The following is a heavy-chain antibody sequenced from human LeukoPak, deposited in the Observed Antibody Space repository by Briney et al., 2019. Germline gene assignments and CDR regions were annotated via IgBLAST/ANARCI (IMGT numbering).Heavy chain of an antibody. Sequence: SVTVSRKASGGIFSGYAVTWVRQAPGQGLEWVGGIIPISGTANYAQKFQARVTVTTDESTSTAYMDLSSLTSEDTAIYYCARGPASRSTIYYFGSWGQGTLVTVSS. CDR1: GGIFSGYA. CDR3: ARGPASRSTIYYFGS. V-gene: IGHV1-69*05. J-gene: IGHJ4*02. D-gene: IGHD2-2*01. CDR2: IIPISGTA.